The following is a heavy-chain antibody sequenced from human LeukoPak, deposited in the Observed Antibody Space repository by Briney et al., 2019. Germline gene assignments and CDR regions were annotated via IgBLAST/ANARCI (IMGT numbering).Heavy chain of an antibody. CDR2: ITWNGGGT. D-gene: IGHD2-2*01. J-gene: IGHJ4*02. CDR3: VKDGLQYCTSTSCYEFQS. Sequence: VGCLRLSCAASGFSFDEYSMHWVRQAPGKGLEWVSLITWNGGGTSYADSVKGRFTISRDNKKSSLFLQMHSLRTEDTAFYFCVKDGLQYCTSTSCYEFQSWGPGTLVTVSS. V-gene: IGHV3-43*01. CDR1: GFSFDEYS.